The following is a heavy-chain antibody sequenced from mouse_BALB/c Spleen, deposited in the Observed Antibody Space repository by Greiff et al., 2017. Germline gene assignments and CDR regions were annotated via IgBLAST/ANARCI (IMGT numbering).Heavy chain of an antibody. CDR3: TRRGNFPWFAY. CDR1: GYTFTSYY. Sequence: QVQLQQSGAELVKPGASVKLSCKASGYTFTSYYMYWVKQRPGQGLEWIGEINPSNGGTNFNEKFKSKATLTVDKSSSTAYMQLSSLTSEDSAVYYCTRRGNFPWFAYWGQGTLVTVSA. D-gene: IGHD2-1*01. J-gene: IGHJ3*01. CDR2: INPSNGGT. V-gene: IGHV1S81*02.